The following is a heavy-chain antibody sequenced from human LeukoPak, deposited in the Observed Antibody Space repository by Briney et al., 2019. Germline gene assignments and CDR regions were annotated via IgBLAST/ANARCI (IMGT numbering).Heavy chain of an antibody. Sequence: ESLKITCQGFGLSFATYWIGWVRQMPGKGLEWMGLINPGNSDTRYSPSFQGQVTISADKSISTAYLQWSSLRASDTAMFYCVRGRHGYNYDFWGQGTLVTVSS. CDR2: INPGNSDT. D-gene: IGHD5-24*01. V-gene: IGHV5-51*01. CDR1: GLSFATYW. CDR3: VRGRHGYNYDF. J-gene: IGHJ4*02.